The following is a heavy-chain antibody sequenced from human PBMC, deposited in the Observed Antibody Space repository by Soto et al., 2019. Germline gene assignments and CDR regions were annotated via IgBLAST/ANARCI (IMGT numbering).Heavy chain of an antibody. J-gene: IGHJ4*02. V-gene: IGHV4-39*01. CDR2: FDYSGTT. Sequence: QLQLRESGPGLVRPSETLSLTCTVSGDSITASYSNWAWIRQPPGKVRGWIGTFDYSGTTSQNPPLRSRITISGDTSRNQFSLNLRSVTAADSGVYYCAKLVRDDVRRSDLDHWGQGTLVTVSS. D-gene: IGHD3-10*02. CDR1: GDSITASYSN. CDR3: AKLVRDDVRRSDLDH.